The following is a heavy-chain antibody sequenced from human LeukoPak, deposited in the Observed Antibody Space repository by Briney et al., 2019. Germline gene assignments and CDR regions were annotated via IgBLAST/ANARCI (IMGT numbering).Heavy chain of an antibody. V-gene: IGHV1-18*01. D-gene: IGHD3-22*01. J-gene: IGHJ4*02. Sequence: GASVKVSCKASGYTFTSYGISWVRQAPGQGLEWMGWISAYNGNTNYAQKLQGRVTMTTDTPTSTAYMELRSLRSDDTAVYYCARDDPPYYDSSGYYSPFDYWGQGTLVTVSS. CDR1: GYTFTSYG. CDR3: ARDDPPYYDSSGYYSPFDY. CDR2: ISAYNGNT.